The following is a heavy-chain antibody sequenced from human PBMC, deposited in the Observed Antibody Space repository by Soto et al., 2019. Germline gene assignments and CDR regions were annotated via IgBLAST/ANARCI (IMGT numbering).Heavy chain of an antibody. J-gene: IGHJ4*02. CDR2: INAGNGNT. V-gene: IGHV1-3*01. CDR1: GYTFTSYA. Sequence: QVQLVQSGAEVKKPGASVKVSCKASGYTFTSYAMHWVRQAPGQRLEWMGWINAGNGNTKYSQKFQGRVTITRDTSASTAYMELSSLRSEDTAEYYCARDISWDPFDYWGQGTLVTVSS. CDR3: ARDISWDPFDY. D-gene: IGHD1-26*01.